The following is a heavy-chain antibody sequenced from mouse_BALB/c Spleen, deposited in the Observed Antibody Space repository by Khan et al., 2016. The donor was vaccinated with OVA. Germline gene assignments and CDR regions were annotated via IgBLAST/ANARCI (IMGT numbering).Heavy chain of an antibody. CDR1: GFSLSDYG. CDR3: ARGVWAHYYTLDY. CDR2: IWGGGST. V-gene: IGHV2-6-5*01. Sequence: VQLQESGPGLVAPSQNLSITCTVSGFSLSDYGVSWIRQTPGKGLEWLGVIWGGGSTSYNSALRSRLSISKDNSKSQVFLKMNSLHSDDSAMFYCARGVWAHYYTLDYWGQGTSVTVSS. J-gene: IGHJ4*01.